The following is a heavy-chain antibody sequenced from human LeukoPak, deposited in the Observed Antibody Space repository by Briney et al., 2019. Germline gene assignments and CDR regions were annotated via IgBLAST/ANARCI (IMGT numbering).Heavy chain of an antibody. J-gene: IGHJ4*02. D-gene: IGHD3-3*01. CDR2: INSDGSST. Sequence: GGSLRLSCAAPGFTFSSYWMHWVRQAPGKGLVWVSRINSDGSSTSYADSVKGRFTISRDNAKNTLYLQMNSLRAEDTAVYYCARGYDFWSGSNFDYWGQGTLVTVSS. CDR1: GFTFSSYW. V-gene: IGHV3-74*01. CDR3: ARGYDFWSGSNFDY.